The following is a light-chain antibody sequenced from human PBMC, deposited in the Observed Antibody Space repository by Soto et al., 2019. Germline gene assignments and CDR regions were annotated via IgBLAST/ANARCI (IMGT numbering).Light chain of an antibody. CDR1: QSVSSD. V-gene: IGKV3-15*01. J-gene: IGKJ1*01. CDR3: QQYNNWPQWT. Sequence: EVVMTQSPATLSVSLGEGATLSCRASQSVSSDLAWYQHKPGLAPRILIYGASTRATGVPARFSGSGSGTEFTLTISSLQSEDFAVYYCQQYNNWPQWTFGQGTKVEVK. CDR2: GAS.